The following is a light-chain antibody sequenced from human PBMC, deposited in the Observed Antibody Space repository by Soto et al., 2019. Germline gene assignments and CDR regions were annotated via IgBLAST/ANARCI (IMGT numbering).Light chain of an antibody. CDR3: EPWDSNPLV. V-gene: IGLV4-60*02. CDR1: SGHSNYI. Sequence: QPVLTQSSSASASLGSSVTLTCTLSSGHSNYIIEWHQQQPGKAPPYLMKLESSGSYNKGSAVPYPFSASSSGADLYLTVSNPQFEHDAYYYSEPWDSNPLVFGRGTKLTVL. CDR2: LESSGSY. J-gene: IGLJ3*02.